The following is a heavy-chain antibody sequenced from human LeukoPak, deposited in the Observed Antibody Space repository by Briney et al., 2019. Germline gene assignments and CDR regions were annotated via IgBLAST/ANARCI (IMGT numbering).Heavy chain of an antibody. J-gene: IGHJ5*02. CDR3: ARPLYSSGWYGGWFDP. CDR1: GYSISSGYY. CDR2: IYHSGST. D-gene: IGHD6-19*01. V-gene: IGHV4-38-2*02. Sequence: KPSETLSLTCTVSGYSISSGYYWGWIRQPPGEGLEWIGSIYHSGSTYYNPSLKSRVTISVDTSKNQFSLKLSSVTAADTAVYYCARPLYSSGWYGGWFDPWGQGTLVTVSS.